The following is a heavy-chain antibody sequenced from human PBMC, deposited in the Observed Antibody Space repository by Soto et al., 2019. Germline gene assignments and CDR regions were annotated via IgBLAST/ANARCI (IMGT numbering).Heavy chain of an antibody. D-gene: IGHD3-3*01. CDR1: GGTFSSYA. CDR3: ARASTYYDFWSGYGNWFDP. CDR2: IIPIFGTA. V-gene: IGHV1-69*13. J-gene: IGHJ5*02. Sequence: SVKVSCKASGGTFSSYAISWVRQAPGQGLEWMGGIIPIFGTANYAQKFQGRVTITADESTSTAYMELSSLRSEDTAVYYCARASTYYDFWSGYGNWFDPWGQGTLVTVSS.